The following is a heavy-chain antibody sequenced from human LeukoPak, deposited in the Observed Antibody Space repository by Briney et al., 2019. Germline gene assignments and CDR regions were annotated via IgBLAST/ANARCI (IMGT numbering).Heavy chain of an antibody. CDR1: GYTFSSYA. CDR2: ISADNGNT. J-gene: IGHJ4*02. V-gene: IGHV1-18*04. Sequence: GASVKVSCKASGYTFSSYAISWVRQAPGQGLEWMGWISADNGNTNYAQKLQGRVTMTTDTSTSTAYMELRSLRSDDTAVYYCARGYSYGTFDYWGQGTLVTVSS. CDR3: ARGYSYGTFDY. D-gene: IGHD5-18*01.